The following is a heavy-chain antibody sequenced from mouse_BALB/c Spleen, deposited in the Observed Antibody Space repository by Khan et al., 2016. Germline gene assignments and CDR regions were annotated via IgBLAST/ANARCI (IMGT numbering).Heavy chain of an antibody. V-gene: IGHV1-87*01. CDR1: GYTFTSYW. CDR3: AREGWLRVDY. CDR2: IYPGDGDT. D-gene: IGHD2-2*01. J-gene: IGHJ4*01. Sequence: QVRLQQSGAELARPGASVKLSCKASGYTFTSYWMQWVKQRPGQGLEWIGAIYPGDGDTRYTQKFKGKATLTADKSSSTAYMQLSSLASEDSAVYYCAREGWLRVDYWGQGTSVTVSS.